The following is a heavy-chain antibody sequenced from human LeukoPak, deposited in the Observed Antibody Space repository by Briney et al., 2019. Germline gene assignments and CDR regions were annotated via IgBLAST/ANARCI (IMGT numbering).Heavy chain of an antibody. J-gene: IGHJ4*02. V-gene: IGHV4-34*01. CDR2: INHSGST. CDR1: GGSFSGYY. Sequence: SETLSLTCAVYGGSFSGYYWSWIRQPPGKGLEWIGEINHSGSTNYNPSLKSRVTISVDTSKNQFSLKLSSVTAADTAVYYCARGVGGTYYYDSKPYYFDYWGQGTLVTVSS. D-gene: IGHD3-22*01. CDR3: ARGVGGTYYYDSKPYYFDY.